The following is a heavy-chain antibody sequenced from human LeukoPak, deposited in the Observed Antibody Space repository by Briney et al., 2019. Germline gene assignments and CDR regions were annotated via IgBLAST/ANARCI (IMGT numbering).Heavy chain of an antibody. CDR3: ARGADSSGYYYFDY. V-gene: IGHV3-20*04. J-gene: IGHJ4*02. D-gene: IGHD3-22*01. CDR1: GFTFDDYG. Sequence: PGGSLRLSCAASGFTFDDYGMTWVRQAPGKGLEWVSSINWSGGSTGYADSVKGRFTISRDNAKNSLYLQMNSLRAEDTPLYYCARGADSSGYYYFDYWGQGTLVTVSS. CDR2: INWSGGST.